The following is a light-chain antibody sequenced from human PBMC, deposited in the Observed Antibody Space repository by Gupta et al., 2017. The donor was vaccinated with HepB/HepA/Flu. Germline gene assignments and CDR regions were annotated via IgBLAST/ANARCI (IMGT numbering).Light chain of an antibody. V-gene: IGKV2-28*01. J-gene: IGKJ5*01. Sequence: DIVMTQSPLSLPVTPGEPASISCRSSQSLLHSNGYNYLDWYLQKPGQSPQLLIYLGSNRASGVPDRFSGSGSGTDFTLKSSRVEAEDVGVYYCMQDLQTPHFGQGTRLEIK. CDR1: QSLLHSNGYNY. CDR3: MQDLQTPH. CDR2: LGS.